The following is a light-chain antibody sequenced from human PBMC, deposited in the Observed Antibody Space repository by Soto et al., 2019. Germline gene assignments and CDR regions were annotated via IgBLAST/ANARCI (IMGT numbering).Light chain of an antibody. CDR1: TSDVGGYNY. CDR3: RSYSGSSFVL. CDR2: DVS. Sequence: QSALTQPASVSGSPGQSITISCTGTTSDVGGYNYVSWYQQHPGKAPKLMIYDVSNWPSGIPSRFSGSKSGNTASLTISGLQAEDEADYYCRSYSGSSFVLFSGGTKVTVL. V-gene: IGLV2-14*01. J-gene: IGLJ2*01.